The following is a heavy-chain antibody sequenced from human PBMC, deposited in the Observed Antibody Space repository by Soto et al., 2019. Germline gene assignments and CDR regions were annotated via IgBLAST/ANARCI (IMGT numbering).Heavy chain of an antibody. D-gene: IGHD6-6*01. V-gene: IGHV1-2*02. J-gene: IGHJ4*02. CDR3: ASRIHSIAGPAY. CDR2: INPNSGGT. Sequence: ASVKVSCKASGYTFTGYYMHWMRQAPGQGLEWMGWINPNSGGTNYAQKFQGRVTMTRDTSISTAYMELSRLRSDDTAVYYCASRIHSIAGPAYWGQGPMVTVSS. CDR1: GYTFTGYY.